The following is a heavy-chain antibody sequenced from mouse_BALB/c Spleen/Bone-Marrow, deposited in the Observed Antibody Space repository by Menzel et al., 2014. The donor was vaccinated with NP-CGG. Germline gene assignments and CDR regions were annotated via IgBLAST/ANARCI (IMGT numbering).Heavy chain of an antibody. CDR3: ARDDYYAMDY. Sequence: DGKLQESGGGLVQPGGSLRLSCATSGFTFTDYYMSWVRQPPGKALEWLGFIRNKANGYTTEYSASVKGRFTISRDNSQSILYLQMNTLRAEDSATYYCARDDYYAMDYWGQGTSVTVSS. CDR2: IRNKANGYTT. CDR1: GFTFTDYY. V-gene: IGHV7-3*02. J-gene: IGHJ4*01.